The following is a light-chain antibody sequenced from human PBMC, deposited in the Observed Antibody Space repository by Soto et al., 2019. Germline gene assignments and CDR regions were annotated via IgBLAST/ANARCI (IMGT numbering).Light chain of an antibody. J-gene: IGKJ2*01. CDR3: QRYGTSPPYT. CDR2: DAS. Sequence: EIVLTQSPATLSLSPGERATLSCMASQNVWSNYLAWYQQVPGQAPRLLIYDASTRATGVPDRFTGSGSGTDFTLTISRLEPVDFAVYYCQRYGTSPPYTFGQGTKLEI. CDR1: QNVWSNY. V-gene: IGKV3-20*01.